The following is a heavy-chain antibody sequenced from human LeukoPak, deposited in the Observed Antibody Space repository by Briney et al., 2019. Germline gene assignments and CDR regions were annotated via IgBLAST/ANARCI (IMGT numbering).Heavy chain of an antibody. J-gene: IGHJ1*01. CDR1: GGTFSSYA. V-gene: IGHV1-69*13. CDR3: ARGGGRHYGSGSYYRYFQH. D-gene: IGHD3-10*01. CDR2: IIPIFGTA. Sequence: ASVKVSCKASGGTFSSYAISWVRQAPGQGLEWMGGIIPIFGTANYAQKFQGRVTITADESTSTAYMELSSLRSEDTAVYYCARGGGRHYGSGSYYRYFQHWGQGTLVTVSS.